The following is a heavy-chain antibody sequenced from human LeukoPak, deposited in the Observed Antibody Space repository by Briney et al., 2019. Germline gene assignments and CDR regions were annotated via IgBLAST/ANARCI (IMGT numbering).Heavy chain of an antibody. CDR3: ARSSGYYGMGIYYYYYMDV. CDR1: GGSISSYY. CDR2: IYYSGST. V-gene: IGHV4-59*01. Sequence: PSETLSLTCTVSGGSISSYYWSWIRQPPGKGLEWIGYIYYSGSTNYNPSLKSRVTISVDTSKNQFSLKLSSVTAADTAVYYCARSSGYYGMGIYYYYYMDVWGKGTTVTISS. J-gene: IGHJ6*03. D-gene: IGHD3-22*01.